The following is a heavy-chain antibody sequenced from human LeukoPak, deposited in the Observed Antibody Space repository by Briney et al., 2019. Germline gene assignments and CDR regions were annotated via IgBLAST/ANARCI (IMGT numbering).Heavy chain of an antibody. Sequence: GGSLRLSCAASGFTFNNYGMGWVRQTPGKGLEWVATIGTSGANTYHADSVKGRFTISRDNSKSTLYLQMNSLRAEDTAVYHCAKKSGDHFHFDFWGQGTLVTVSS. CDR2: IGTSGANT. CDR3: AKKSGDHFHFDF. CDR1: GFTFNNYG. J-gene: IGHJ4*02. V-gene: IGHV3-23*01. D-gene: IGHD2-21*01.